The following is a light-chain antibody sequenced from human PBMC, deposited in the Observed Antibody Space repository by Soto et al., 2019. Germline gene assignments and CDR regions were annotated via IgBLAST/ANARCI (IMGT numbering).Light chain of an antibody. CDR3: QQRSNWPSIT. CDR2: DAS. V-gene: IGKV3-11*01. CDR1: QSVSSY. J-gene: IGKJ5*01. Sequence: EIRLTLSQLPVFLPLWERDTHSCRASQSVSSYLAWYQQKPGQAPRLLIYDASNRATGIPARFSGSGSGTDFTLTISSLEPEDFAVYYCQQRSNWPSITFGQGTRLEIK.